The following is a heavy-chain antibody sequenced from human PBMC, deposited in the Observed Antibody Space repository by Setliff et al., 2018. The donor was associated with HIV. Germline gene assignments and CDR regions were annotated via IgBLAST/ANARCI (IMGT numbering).Heavy chain of an antibody. Sequence: ASVKVSCKASGYSFPDFFIHWVRQAPGQGLEWMGWISPRIGVTRIAKTFRGRVTMTRDTSLNTASVEVSGLRSDDTAVYFCARQLSNSLDFWGQGTLVTVSS. V-gene: IGHV1-2*02. J-gene: IGHJ4*02. CDR1: GYSFPDFF. CDR3: ARQLSNSLDF. D-gene: IGHD7-27*01. CDR2: ISPRIGVT.